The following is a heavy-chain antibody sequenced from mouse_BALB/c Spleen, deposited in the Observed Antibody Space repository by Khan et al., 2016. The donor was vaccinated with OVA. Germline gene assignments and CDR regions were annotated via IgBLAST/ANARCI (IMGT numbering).Heavy chain of an antibody. CDR3: ARSNYGNFAH. CDR1: GFTFSSYT. J-gene: IGHJ3*01. V-gene: IGHV5-9*03. Sequence: EVELVESGGGLVKPGGSLKLSCAASGFTFSSYTMSWIRQTPEKRLAWVATISSGGDNTYYPDSVKGRFTISRDNAKNNLYLQMSSLRSEDTALYYCARSNYGNFAHWGQGTLVTVSA. D-gene: IGHD2-1*01. CDR2: ISSGGDNT.